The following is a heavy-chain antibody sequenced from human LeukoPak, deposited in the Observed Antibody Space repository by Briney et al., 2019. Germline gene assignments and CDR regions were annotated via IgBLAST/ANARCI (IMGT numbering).Heavy chain of an antibody. V-gene: IGHV3-33*01. CDR3: ARDGPSITGTLDY. CDR2: IWYDGSNK. CDR1: GFTFSSYG. Sequence: GGSLRLSCAASGFTFSSYGMHWVRQAPGKGLEWVAVIWYDGSNKYYADSVKGRFTISRDNSKNTLYLQMNSLRAEDTAVYYCARDGPSITGTLDYWGQGTLVTVSS. D-gene: IGHD1-20*01. J-gene: IGHJ4*02.